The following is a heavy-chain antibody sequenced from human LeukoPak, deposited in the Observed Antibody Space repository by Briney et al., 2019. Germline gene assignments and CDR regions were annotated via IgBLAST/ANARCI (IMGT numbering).Heavy chain of an antibody. CDR1: GGTFSSYA. J-gene: IGHJ6*03. V-gene: IGHV1-69*05. CDR2: IIPIFGTA. D-gene: IGHD2-2*01. Sequence: ASVKVSCKASGGTFSSYAISWVRQAPGQGLEWMGGIIPIFGTANYAQKFQGRVTITTDESTSTAYMELSSLRSEDTAVYYCASSCSSTSCLPAYYYYYYYMDVWGKGTTVTVSS. CDR3: ASSCSSTSCLPAYYYYYYYMDV.